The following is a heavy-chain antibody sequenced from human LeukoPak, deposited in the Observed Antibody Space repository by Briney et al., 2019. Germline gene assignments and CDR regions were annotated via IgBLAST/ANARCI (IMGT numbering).Heavy chain of an antibody. V-gene: IGHV4-59*12. Sequence: NPSETLSLTCTVSGGSISSYYWSWIRQPPGKGLEWIGYIYYSGSTNYNPSLKSRVTMSVDTSKNQFSLKLNSVTAADTAVYFCAREVRSDYYYVLDVWGQGTTVTVSS. J-gene: IGHJ6*02. CDR2: IYYSGST. CDR3: AREVRSDYYYVLDV. CDR1: GGSISSYY.